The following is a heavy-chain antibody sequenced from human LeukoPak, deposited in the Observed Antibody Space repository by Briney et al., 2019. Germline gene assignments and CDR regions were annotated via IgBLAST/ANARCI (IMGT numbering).Heavy chain of an antibody. D-gene: IGHD5-18*01. J-gene: IGHJ1*01. CDR3: ARPCHADTGPIAH. Sequence: PSETLSLTCTVSGGSISGSNYYWGWIRQPPGKGLEWIASVFYVGSTYYNQSIKSPVAIYMDTSKNQFCLKLTSVPSADTGVYYCARPCHADTGPIAHWGQGTLVTVYS. V-gene: IGHV4-39*01. CDR2: VFYVGST. CDR1: GGSISGSNYY.